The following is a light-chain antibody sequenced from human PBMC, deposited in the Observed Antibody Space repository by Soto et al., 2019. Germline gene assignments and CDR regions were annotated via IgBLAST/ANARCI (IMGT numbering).Light chain of an antibody. CDR3: QQYNRYST. CDR2: KAS. V-gene: IGKV1-5*03. J-gene: IGKJ1*01. CDR1: QSISSW. Sequence: DIQMTQSPSTLSASVGDRVTITCRASQSISSWLAWYQQKPGKAPKLLIYKASSLESGVPSRFSGGASGTEFTLTISSLQPDDFATYYCQQYNRYSTFGQGPKVEIK.